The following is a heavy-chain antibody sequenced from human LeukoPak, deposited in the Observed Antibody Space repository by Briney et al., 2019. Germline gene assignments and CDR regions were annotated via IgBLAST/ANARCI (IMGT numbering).Heavy chain of an antibody. CDR2: VNPGDSDT. V-gene: IGHV5-51*01. Sequence: GGSLKISCQGSGYRFTKYWIGWVRQLPGRGLEWMGIVNPGDSDTRYSPSFQGQVTVSADKSISTPYLQWSSLKASDTAMYYCARLHGGDSESNWFDPWGQGTLVTVSA. CDR1: GYRFTKYW. D-gene: IGHD2-21*02. J-gene: IGHJ5*02. CDR3: ARLHGGDSESNWFDP.